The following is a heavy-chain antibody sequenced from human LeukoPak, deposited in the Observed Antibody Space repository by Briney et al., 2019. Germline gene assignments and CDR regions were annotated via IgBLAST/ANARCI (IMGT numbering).Heavy chain of an antibody. CDR3: ARESMILSWELLPKSGRAFDY. D-gene: IGHD1-26*01. CDR1: GGSFSGYY. Sequence: SETLSLTCAVYGGSFSGYYWSWIRRPPGKGLEWIGEINHSGSTNYNPSLKSRVTISVDTSKNQFSLKLSSVTAADTAVYYCARESMILSWELLPKSGRAFDYWGQGTLVTVSS. CDR2: INHSGST. J-gene: IGHJ4*02. V-gene: IGHV4-34*01.